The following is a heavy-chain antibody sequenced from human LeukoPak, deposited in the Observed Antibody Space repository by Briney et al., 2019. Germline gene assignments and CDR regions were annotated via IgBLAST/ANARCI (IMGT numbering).Heavy chain of an antibody. J-gene: IGHJ4*02. CDR3: ARVHSRGHLSSVATDYFDY. V-gene: IGHV4-4*02. Sequence: PSGTLSLTCAVSGGSISSSNWWSWVRQPPGKGLEWIGEIYHSGSTNYNPSLKSRVTISVDKSKNQFSLKLSSVTAADTAVYYCARVHSRGHLSSVATDYFDYWGQGTLVTVSS. D-gene: IGHD1-26*01. CDR1: GGSISSSNW. CDR2: IYHSGST.